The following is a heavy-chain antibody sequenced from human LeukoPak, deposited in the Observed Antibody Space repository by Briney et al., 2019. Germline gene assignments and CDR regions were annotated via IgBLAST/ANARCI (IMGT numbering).Heavy chain of an antibody. CDR2: ISYDGSNK. CDR3: AREPIPYYYDSSGYLPTMAFDY. V-gene: IGHV3-30-3*01. D-gene: IGHD3-22*01. J-gene: IGHJ4*02. CDR1: GFNFSSYA. Sequence: GGSLRLSCAASGFNFSSYAMHWVRQAPGKGLEWVAVISYDGSNKYYADSVKGRFTISRDNSKNTLYLQMNSLRAEDTAVYYCAREPIPYYYDSSGYLPTMAFDYWGQGTLVTVSS.